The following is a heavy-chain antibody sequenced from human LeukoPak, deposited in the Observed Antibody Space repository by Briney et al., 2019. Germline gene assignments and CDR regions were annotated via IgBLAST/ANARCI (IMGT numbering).Heavy chain of an antibody. V-gene: IGHV4-4*08. Sequence: SETLSLTCTVSGGSISSYYWSWIRQPPGKGLEWIGRIYTSGSTNYNPSLKSRVTISVDTSKNQFSLKLSSVTAADTAVYYCARARPYYDFWSGDNWFDPWGQGTLVTVSS. D-gene: IGHD3-3*01. CDR3: ARARPYYDFWSGDNWFDP. J-gene: IGHJ5*02. CDR1: GGSISSYY. CDR2: IYTSGST.